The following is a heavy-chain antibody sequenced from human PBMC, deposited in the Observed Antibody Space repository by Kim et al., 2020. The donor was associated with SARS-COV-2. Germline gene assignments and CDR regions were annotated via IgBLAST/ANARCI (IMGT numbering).Heavy chain of an antibody. J-gene: IGHJ4*01. CDR3: LADTGSRSFDH. D-gene: IGHD3-9*01. CDR1: GFTFSAHA. Sequence: GGSLRLSCAASGFTFSAHALHWVRQAPGKGLEWVAHIAYDGSHISYPDSVKGRFIISRDNTKSTLYLQMNSLRPEDTAVYYCLADTGSRSFDHCGHGTL. CDR2: IAYDGSHI. V-gene: IGHV3-30*04.